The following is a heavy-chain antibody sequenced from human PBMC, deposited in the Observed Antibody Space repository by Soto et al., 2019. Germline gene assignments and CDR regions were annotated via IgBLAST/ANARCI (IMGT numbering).Heavy chain of an antibody. V-gene: IGHV1-8*01. J-gene: IGHJ6*02. CDR3: ARGYCSGGSCSDYYYYDMDV. CDR2: MNPNSGNT. D-gene: IGHD2-15*01. Sequence: QVQLVQSGAEVKKPGASVKVSCKASGDTFTSYDINWVRQATGQGLEWMGWMNPNSGNTGYAQKFEGRVTMTRNTAITTAYMELGSLRSEDTAVYYCARGYCSGGSCSDYYYYDMDVWGQGTTVTVSS. CDR1: GDTFTSYD.